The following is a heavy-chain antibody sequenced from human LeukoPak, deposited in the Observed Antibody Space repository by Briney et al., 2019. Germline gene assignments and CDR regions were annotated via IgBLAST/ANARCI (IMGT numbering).Heavy chain of an antibody. V-gene: IGHV3-30-3*01. CDR1: GFTFSSYA. D-gene: IGHD3-22*01. CDR2: ISYDGSNK. CDR3: VREGITMIVETYYFDY. J-gene: IGHJ4*02. Sequence: GGSLRLSCAASGFTFSSYAMHWVRQAPGKGLEWVAVISYDGSNKYYADSVKGRFTISRDNSKNTLYLQMNSLRAEDTAVYYCVREGITMIVETYYFDYWGQGTLVTVSS.